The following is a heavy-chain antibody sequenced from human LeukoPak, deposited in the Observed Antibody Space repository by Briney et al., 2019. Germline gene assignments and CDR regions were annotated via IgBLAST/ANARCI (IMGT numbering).Heavy chain of an antibody. J-gene: IGHJ4*02. Sequence: SETLSLTCTVSGGSISSGGYDWSWIRQPPGKGLEWIGYISHSGNTYYNPSLKSRVTTSVDRSKNQFSLKLNSVTAADTAVYYCAREPSEGFDYWGQGTLVTVSS. CDR1: GGSISSGGYD. V-gene: IGHV4-30-2*01. CDR3: AREPSEGFDY. CDR2: ISHSGNT.